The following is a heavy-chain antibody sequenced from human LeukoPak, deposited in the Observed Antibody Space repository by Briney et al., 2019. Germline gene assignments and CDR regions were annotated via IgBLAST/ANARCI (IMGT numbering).Heavy chain of an antibody. J-gene: IGHJ6*02. Sequence: AGSLSLYCAASGFTFSSYSLNWLRQAPGKGLEWVSSISSSSSYIYYAESVKGRFTISRDNAKNSLYLQMNSLRAEDTAVYYCARRYYDSYYYYYGMDVWGQGTTVTVSS. CDR1: GFTFSSYS. V-gene: IGHV3-21*01. CDR2: ISSSSSYI. D-gene: IGHD3-3*01. CDR3: ARRYYDSYYYYYGMDV.